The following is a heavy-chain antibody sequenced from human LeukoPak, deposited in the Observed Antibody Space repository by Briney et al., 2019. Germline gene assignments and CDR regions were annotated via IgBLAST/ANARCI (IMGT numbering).Heavy chain of an antibody. CDR2: IIPIFGTA. CDR3: ASSYSGRGY. V-gene: IGHV1-69*05. CDR1: GYTFTSYA. D-gene: IGHD6-13*01. J-gene: IGHJ4*02. Sequence: PGASVKVSCKASGYTFTSYAISWVRQAPGQGLEWMGGIIPIFGTANYAQKFQGRVTTTTDESTSTAYMELSSLRSEDTAVYYCASSYSGRGYWGQGTLVTVSS.